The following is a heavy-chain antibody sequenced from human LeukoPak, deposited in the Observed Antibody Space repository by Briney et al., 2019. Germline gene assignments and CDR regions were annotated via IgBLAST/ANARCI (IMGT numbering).Heavy chain of an antibody. D-gene: IGHD3-22*01. CDR1: GGTFSSYA. Sequence: ASVKVSCKASGGTFSSYAISWVRQATGQGLEWMGWMNPNSGNTGYAQKFQGRVTVTRNTSISTAYMELSSLRSEDTAVYYCARGIASNGYFYWYYMDVWGKGTTVTVSS. J-gene: IGHJ6*03. CDR3: ARGIASNGYFYWYYMDV. CDR2: MNPNSGNT. V-gene: IGHV1-8*02.